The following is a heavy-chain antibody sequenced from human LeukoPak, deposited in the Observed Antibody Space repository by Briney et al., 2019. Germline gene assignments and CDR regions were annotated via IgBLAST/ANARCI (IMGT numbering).Heavy chain of an antibody. CDR2: MNPKSGNR. CDR3: ARASPGEYYYYGMDV. CDR1: GYTVINYD. V-gene: IGHV1-8*01. J-gene: IGHJ6*01. Sequence: GASVKVSCKPSGYTVINYDIAWVRQAAGQGVEWMGWMNPKSGNRGSAQKFQGRVTMTMNTSMRTASMELSSLTSDDSAVYYCARASPGEYYYYGMDVWGQGTSVTVSS.